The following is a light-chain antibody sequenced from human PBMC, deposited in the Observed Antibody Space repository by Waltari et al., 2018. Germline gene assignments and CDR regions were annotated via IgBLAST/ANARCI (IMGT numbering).Light chain of an antibody. CDR1: QSINQSY. J-gene: IGKJ5*01. CDR2: DAF. Sequence: EIVLTQSPATLSLSPGERAPLSCRASQSINQSYLNWYQQRSGQAPRLLTYDAFSRATGIPARFSGSGSGTDFTLTISSLEAEDFAVYYCQQRIIWPPTFGQGTRLEIK. V-gene: IGKV3-11*01. CDR3: QQRIIWPPT.